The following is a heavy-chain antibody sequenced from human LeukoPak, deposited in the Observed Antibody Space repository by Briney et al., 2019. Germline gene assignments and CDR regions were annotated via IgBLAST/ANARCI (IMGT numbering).Heavy chain of an antibody. J-gene: IGHJ5*02. CDR3: ARDLMYTNTWRFDP. D-gene: IGHD6-13*01. CDR1: GFTFSTYG. V-gene: IGHV3-33*01. Sequence: GGSLRLSCAASGFTFSTYGMHWVRQAPGKGLEWVSFIWNDGSNTYYTQSVKGRFTVSRDNFQNTLYLQMNSLRVEDTAVYYCARDLMYTNTWRFDPWGQGTLVTVSS. CDR2: IWNDGSNT.